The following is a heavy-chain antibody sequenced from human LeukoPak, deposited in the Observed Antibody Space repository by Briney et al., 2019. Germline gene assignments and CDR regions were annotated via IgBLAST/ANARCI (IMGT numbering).Heavy chain of an antibody. Sequence: GGSLRLSCAASGFTFSSYSMNWVRQAPGKGLEWVSSISSSSSYIYYADSVKGRFTISRDNAKNSLYLQMNSLRAEDTAVYYCARGLSDYVWGSYRPFDYWGQGTLVTVSS. J-gene: IGHJ4*02. V-gene: IGHV3-21*01. D-gene: IGHD3-16*02. CDR2: ISSSSSYI. CDR1: GFTFSSYS. CDR3: ARGLSDYVWGSYRPFDY.